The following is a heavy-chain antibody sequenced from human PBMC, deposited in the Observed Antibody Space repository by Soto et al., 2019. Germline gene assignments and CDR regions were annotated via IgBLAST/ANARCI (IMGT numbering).Heavy chain of an antibody. CDR3: AVAVAGPTAIGY. V-gene: IGHV3-74*01. Sequence: EVQLVESGGGLVQPGGSLRLSCAASGYTFSSYWMHWVRQAPGKGLVWVSRINSDGSSTSYADSVKGRFTISRDNAKNTLYLQMNSLRAEDTAVYYCAVAVAGPTAIGYWGQGTLVTVSS. CDR1: GYTFSSYW. CDR2: INSDGSST. D-gene: IGHD6-19*01. J-gene: IGHJ4*02.